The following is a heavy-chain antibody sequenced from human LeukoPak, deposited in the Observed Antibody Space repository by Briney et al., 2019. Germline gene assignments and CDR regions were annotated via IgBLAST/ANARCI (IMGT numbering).Heavy chain of an antibody. CDR1: GASISNYF. Sequence: SETLSLTCTVSGASISNYFWSWIRQPAGKGLEWIGRISASGSTNYNVSLKSRVTMSVDPSRNQFSLKLSSVTAADTAVYYCARAMFNSWNYDCWGQGTLVTVSS. J-gene: IGHJ4*02. CDR2: ISASGST. V-gene: IGHV4-4*07. D-gene: IGHD3-10*02. CDR3: ARAMFNSWNYDC.